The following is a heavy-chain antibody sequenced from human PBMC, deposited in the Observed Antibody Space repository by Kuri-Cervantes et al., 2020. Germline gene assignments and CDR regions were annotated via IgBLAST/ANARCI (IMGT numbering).Heavy chain of an antibody. CDR2: ISYDGSNK. Sequence: GESLKISCAASGFTFSDYYMSWIRQAPGKGLEWVAVISYDGSNKYYADSVKGRFTISRDNSKNTLYLQMNSLRAEDTAVYYCARDRAVYGNWHFDLWGRGTLVTVSS. D-gene: IGHD2/OR15-2a*01. V-gene: IGHV3-30-3*01. CDR3: ARDRAVYGNWHFDL. J-gene: IGHJ2*01. CDR1: GFTFSDYY.